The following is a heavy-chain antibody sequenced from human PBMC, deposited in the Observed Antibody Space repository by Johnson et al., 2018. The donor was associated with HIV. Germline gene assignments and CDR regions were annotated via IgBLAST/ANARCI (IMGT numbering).Heavy chain of an antibody. V-gene: IGHV3-15*01. Sequence: VQLVESGGGLVKPGGSLRLSCAASGFTFNNAWMGWVRQAPGKGLEWVGRIKSKTDGATTDYAAPLKGRFTISRDDSKNTLYLQMNNLKTEDTAVYYCSRSIAASGRDAVDMWGQGTMVTVSS. CDR2: IKSKTDGATT. D-gene: IGHD6-13*01. CDR3: SRSIAASGRDAVDM. J-gene: IGHJ3*02. CDR1: GFTFNNAW.